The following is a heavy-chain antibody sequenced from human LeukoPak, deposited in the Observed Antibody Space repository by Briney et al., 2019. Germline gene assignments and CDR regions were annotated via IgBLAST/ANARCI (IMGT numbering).Heavy chain of an antibody. D-gene: IGHD3-10*01. CDR1: GFTFSSYW. J-gene: IGHJ4*02. Sequence: QPGGSLRLSCAASGFTFSSYWMHWVRQAPGKGLVWVSRINSDGTIIGYADSVKGRFTISRDNSKNTLYLQMNSLRAEDTAVYYCARDSGLWTLDYWGQGTLVTVSS. V-gene: IGHV3-74*01. CDR2: INSDGTII. CDR3: ARDSGLWTLDY.